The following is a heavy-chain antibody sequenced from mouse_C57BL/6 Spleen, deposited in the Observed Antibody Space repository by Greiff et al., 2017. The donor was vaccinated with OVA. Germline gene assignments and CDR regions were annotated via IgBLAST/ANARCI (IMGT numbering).Heavy chain of an antibody. CDR2: INPNNGGT. CDR3: ARRRRDYGDWDWFAY. Sequence: EVQLQQSGPELVKPGASVKISCKASGYTFTDYYMNWVKQSHGKSLEWIGDINPNNGGTSYNQKFKGKATLTVDKSSSTAYMELRSLTSEDSAVYYCARRRRDYGDWDWFAYWGQGTLVTVSA. D-gene: IGHD2-13*01. CDR1: GYTFTDYY. J-gene: IGHJ3*01. V-gene: IGHV1-26*01.